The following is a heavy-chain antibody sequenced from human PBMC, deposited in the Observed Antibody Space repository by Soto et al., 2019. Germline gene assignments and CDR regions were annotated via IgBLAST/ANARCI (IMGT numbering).Heavy chain of an antibody. Sequence: QVQLVQSGAEVKKPGSSVKVSCKASGGTFSSYAISWVRQAPGQGLEWMGGIIPILGTANYAQKFQGRVTITADESTSTAYMELSSLRSEDTAVYYCASGPPTSYFNWFDPWGQGTLVTVSS. CDR2: IIPILGTA. J-gene: IGHJ5*02. CDR3: ASGPPTSYFNWFDP. CDR1: GGTFSSYA. D-gene: IGHD3-10*01. V-gene: IGHV1-69*01.